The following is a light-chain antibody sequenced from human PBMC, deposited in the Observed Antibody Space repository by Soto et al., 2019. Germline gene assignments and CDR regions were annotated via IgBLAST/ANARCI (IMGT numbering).Light chain of an antibody. CDR3: HQRINWPPIT. V-gene: IGKV3-11*01. Sequence: EIVLTQSPATLSLSPGERATLSCRASQSVRNYLAWYQQNPGQAPRLLIYDASNRATGIPARFSGSGSGTDFTITISSLEPEDFAVYYGHQRINWPPITFGQGTRLEIK. CDR1: QSVRNY. J-gene: IGKJ5*01. CDR2: DAS.